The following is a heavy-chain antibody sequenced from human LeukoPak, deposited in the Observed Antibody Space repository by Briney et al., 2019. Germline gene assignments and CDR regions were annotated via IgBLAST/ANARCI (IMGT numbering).Heavy chain of an antibody. Sequence: TPSETLSLTCTVSGGSISSYYWGWIRQPPGKGLEWIGSIYYSGSTYYNPSLKSRVTISVDTSKNQFSLKLSSVTAADTAVYYCARDGAFGEHYYFDYWGQGTLVTVSS. D-gene: IGHD3-10*01. J-gene: IGHJ4*02. V-gene: IGHV4-39*07. CDR3: ARDGAFGEHYYFDY. CDR1: GGSISSYY. CDR2: IYYSGST.